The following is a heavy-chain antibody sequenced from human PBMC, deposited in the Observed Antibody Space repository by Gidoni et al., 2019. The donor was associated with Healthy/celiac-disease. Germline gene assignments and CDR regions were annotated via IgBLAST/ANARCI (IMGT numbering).Heavy chain of an antibody. CDR3: AKVKQWLVFLKRYFDY. CDR2: ISGSGGST. CDR1: GFTFSSSA. D-gene: IGHD6-19*01. Sequence: EVHLLESGGGLVQPGGSLRLSCAASGFTFSSSAMSWVRQAPGKGLEWVSAISGSGGSTYYADSVKGRFTISRDNSKNTLYLQMNSLRAEDTAVYYCAKVKQWLVFLKRYFDYWGQGTLVTVSS. V-gene: IGHV3-23*01. J-gene: IGHJ4*02.